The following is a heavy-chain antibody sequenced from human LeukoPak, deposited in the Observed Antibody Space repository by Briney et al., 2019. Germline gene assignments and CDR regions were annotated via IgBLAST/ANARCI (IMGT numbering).Heavy chain of an antibody. J-gene: IGHJ6*03. CDR2: MNPNSGNT. CDR3: ARGGDIHLWINYYYYMDV. V-gene: IGHV1-8*01. D-gene: IGHD5-18*01. Sequence: ASVKVSCKASGYTFTSYDINWVRQATGQGLEWMGWMNPNSGNTGYAQKFQGRVTMTRDTSISTVYMELSSLRSEDTAVYYCARGGDIHLWINYYYYMDVWGKGTTVTVSS. CDR1: GYTFTSYD.